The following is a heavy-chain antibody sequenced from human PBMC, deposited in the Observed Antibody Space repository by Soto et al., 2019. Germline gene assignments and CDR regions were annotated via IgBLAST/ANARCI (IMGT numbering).Heavy chain of an antibody. J-gene: IGHJ4*02. Sequence: PGGSLRLSCAASGFTFNSYEMNWVRQAPGKGLEWVSYISSSGSTIYYADSVKGRFTISRDNAKNSLYLQMNSLRAEDTAVYYCARVYYDILTGYYGPFDYWGQGTLVTVSS. V-gene: IGHV3-48*03. CDR1: GFTFNSYE. CDR3: ARVYYDILTGYYGPFDY. CDR2: ISSSGSTI. D-gene: IGHD3-9*01.